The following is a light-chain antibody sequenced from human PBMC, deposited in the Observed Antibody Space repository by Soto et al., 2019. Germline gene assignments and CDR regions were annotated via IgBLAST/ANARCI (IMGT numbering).Light chain of an antibody. CDR3: QGLNDYPIT. J-gene: IGKJ5*01. V-gene: IGKV1-9*01. CDR1: QGISSY. Sequence: DIQLTQSPSFLSASVGDRVTITCRASQGISSYLAWYQQKPGKAPKFLIYAASTLRGGVPSRFSGSGSWTEFTLTISSLQPEDFATYYCQGLNDYPITFGQGTRLEIK. CDR2: AAS.